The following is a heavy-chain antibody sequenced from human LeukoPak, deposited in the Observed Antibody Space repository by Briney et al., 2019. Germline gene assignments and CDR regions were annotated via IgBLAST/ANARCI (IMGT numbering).Heavy chain of an antibody. Sequence: GESLKISCKVSGYILTNNWIGWVRQVPGKGLEWMGLIYPGYSDAKYSPSFQGQVTFSVDKSISTAYLQWSSLKASDTAMYYCARGVDGSGSSVAFDIWGQGTMVTVSS. J-gene: IGHJ3*02. CDR3: ARGVDGSGSSVAFDI. V-gene: IGHV5-51*01. D-gene: IGHD3-10*01. CDR1: GYILTNNW. CDR2: IYPGYSDA.